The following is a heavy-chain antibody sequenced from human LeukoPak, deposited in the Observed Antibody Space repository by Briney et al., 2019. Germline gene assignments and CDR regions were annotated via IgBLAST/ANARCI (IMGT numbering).Heavy chain of an antibody. CDR1: GGSISSSSYY. Sequence: SETLSLTCTVSGGSISSSSYYWGWIRQPPGKGREWIGSIYYSGSTYYNPSLKSRVTISVDTSKNQFSLKLSSVTAADTAVYYCARWAGVGAFDYWGQGTLVTVSS. V-gene: IGHV4-39*01. CDR2: IYYSGST. CDR3: ARWAGVGAFDY. D-gene: IGHD1-26*01. J-gene: IGHJ4*02.